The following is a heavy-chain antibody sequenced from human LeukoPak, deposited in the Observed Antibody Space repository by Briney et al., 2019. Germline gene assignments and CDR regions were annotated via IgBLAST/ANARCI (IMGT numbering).Heavy chain of an antibody. CDR1: GFTFSSYA. Sequence: GGSLRLSCAASGFTFSSYAMSWVRQAPGGGLEWVSGIPGSGVDTFYADSVKGRFTISRDNSKNTLFLQMNSLRAEDTAVYYCAKIHRNRIAVAGTDYWGQGTLVTVSS. CDR3: AKIHRNRIAVAGTDY. CDR2: IPGSGVDT. V-gene: IGHV3-23*01. D-gene: IGHD6-19*01. J-gene: IGHJ4*02.